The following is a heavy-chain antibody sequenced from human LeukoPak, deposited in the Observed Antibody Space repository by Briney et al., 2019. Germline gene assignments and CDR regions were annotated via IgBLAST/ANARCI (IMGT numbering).Heavy chain of an antibody. D-gene: IGHD6-13*01. CDR2: INPNSGGT. Sequence: ASVKVSCKASVYTFTGYYMHWVRQAPGQGPEWMGWINPNSGGTNYAQKFQGRVTMTRDTSISTAYMELSRLRSDDTAVYYCARGRRPIAAAGTGNWFDPWGQGTLVTVSS. J-gene: IGHJ5*02. V-gene: IGHV1-2*02. CDR1: VYTFTGYY. CDR3: ARGRRPIAAAGTGNWFDP.